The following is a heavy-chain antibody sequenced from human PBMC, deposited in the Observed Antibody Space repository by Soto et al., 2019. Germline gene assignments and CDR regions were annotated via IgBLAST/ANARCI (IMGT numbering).Heavy chain of an antibody. CDR2: IFSNDEK. CDR1: GFSLSNARMG. V-gene: IGHV2-26*01. J-gene: IGHJ5*02. CDR3: ARIAAAGTSWWLDP. D-gene: IGHD6-13*01. Sequence: QVTLKESGPVLVKPTETLTLTCTVSGFSLSNARMGVSWIRQPPGKALEWLAHIFSNDEKSYSTSLKSRLTTXQXPXXSQVVLTMTNMDPVDTATYSCARIAAAGTSWWLDPWGQGTLVTVSS.